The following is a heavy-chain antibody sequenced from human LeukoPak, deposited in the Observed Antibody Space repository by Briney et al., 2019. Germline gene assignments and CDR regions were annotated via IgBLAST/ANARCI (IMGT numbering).Heavy chain of an antibody. Sequence: SETLSLTCVVYSGSFSGYYWSWIRQPPGKGLEWIGEINHSGSTNYNPSLKSRVTISVDTSKNQFSLKLSSVTAADTAVYYCAISSAAGPAWFDPWGQGTLVTVSS. J-gene: IGHJ5*02. CDR2: INHSGST. D-gene: IGHD6-13*01. CDR1: SGSFSGYY. V-gene: IGHV4-34*01. CDR3: AISSAAGPAWFDP.